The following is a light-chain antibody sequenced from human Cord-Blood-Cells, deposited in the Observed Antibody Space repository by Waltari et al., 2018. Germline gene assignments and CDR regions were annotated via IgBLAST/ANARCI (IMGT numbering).Light chain of an antibody. V-gene: IGKV1-5*03. CDR3: QQYNSYSYT. CDR2: KAS. Sequence: DIQMTQSPSTLSASVGDRVTITCRASQSISSWLAWYQQKPGKAPKLLIYKASSLESGVQSRFSGSGSRTEFTLTSSSLQPDDFATYYCQQYNSYSYTFGQGTKLEIK. J-gene: IGKJ2*01. CDR1: QSISSW.